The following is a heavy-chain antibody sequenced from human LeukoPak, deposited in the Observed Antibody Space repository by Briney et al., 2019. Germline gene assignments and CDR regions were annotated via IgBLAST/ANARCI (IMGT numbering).Heavy chain of an antibody. Sequence: ASVKVSCKASGYTFSNFGISWVRQAPGQGLEWMGWISGNNDNPNYGQKFQGRLTVTTDSSTSTAYMELRNLRSDDTAVYYCARDGTSTDDYWGQGTLVTVAS. D-gene: IGHD2-2*01. J-gene: IGHJ4*02. CDR3: ARDGTSTDDY. CDR2: ISGNNDNP. CDR1: GYTFSNFG. V-gene: IGHV1-18*01.